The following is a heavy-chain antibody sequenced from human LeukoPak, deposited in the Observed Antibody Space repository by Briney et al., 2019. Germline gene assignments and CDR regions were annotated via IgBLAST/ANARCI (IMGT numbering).Heavy chain of an antibody. CDR3: ARYDFILISYFDL. D-gene: IGHD3-3*01. CDR2: INHSGST. J-gene: IGHJ2*01. V-gene: IGHV4-34*01. Sequence: SETLSLTCAVYGGSFSGYYWSWIRQPPGKGLEWIGEINHSGSTNYNPSLKSRVTISVDTSKNQFSLKLSSVTAADTAVYYCARYDFILISYFDLWGRGTLVTVSS. CDR1: GGSFSGYY.